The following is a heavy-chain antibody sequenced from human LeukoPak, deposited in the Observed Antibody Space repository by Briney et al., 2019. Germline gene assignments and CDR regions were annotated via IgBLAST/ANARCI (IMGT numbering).Heavy chain of an antibody. J-gene: IGHJ4*02. V-gene: IGHV3-23*01. CDR1: GFTFSRNA. D-gene: IGHD1-26*01. CDR2: ITGGGSK. CDR3: AKDLLVGDGEWDIDY. Sequence: GGSLRLSCSVSGFTFSRNAMSWVRQAPGKGLEWISGITGGGSKYYSDSVKGRFTTSRDNSMNTVYLQMNSLTAEGTAVYYCAKDLLVGDGEWDIDYWGQGTLVTVSS.